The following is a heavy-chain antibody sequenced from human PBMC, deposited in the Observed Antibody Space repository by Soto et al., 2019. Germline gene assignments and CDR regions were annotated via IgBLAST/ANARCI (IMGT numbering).Heavy chain of an antibody. V-gene: IGHV3-21*04. CDR1: GFTFSSYW. J-gene: IGHJ4*02. D-gene: IGHD6-13*01. CDR3: AKAGGAAGTVDYFDY. CDR2: ISTSSSNI. Sequence: PGGSLRLSCAASGFTFSSYWMHWVRQAPGKGLDWVSTISTSSSNIFYADSVKGRFTITRDNSKNTLYLQMNSLRAEDTAVYYCAKAGGAAGTVDYFDYWGQGTLVTVSS.